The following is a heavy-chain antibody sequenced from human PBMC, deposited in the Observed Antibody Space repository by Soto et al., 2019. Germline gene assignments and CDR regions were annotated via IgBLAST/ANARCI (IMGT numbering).Heavy chain of an antibody. J-gene: IGHJ3*02. D-gene: IGHD1-1*01. CDR1: GGSISSGGYY. V-gene: IGHV4-31*03. CDR3: ARDHGGTVAAFDI. CDR2: IYYSGST. Sequence: SETLSLTCTVSGGSISSGGYYWSWIRQHPGKGLEWIGYIYYSGSTYYNPSLKSRVTISVDTSKNQFSLKLSSVTAADTAVYYCARDHGGTVAAFDIWGQGTIVTVSS.